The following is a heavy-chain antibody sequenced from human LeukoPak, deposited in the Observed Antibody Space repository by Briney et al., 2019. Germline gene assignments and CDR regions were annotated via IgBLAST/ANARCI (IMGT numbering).Heavy chain of an antibody. CDR3: VRRGSSSYWYFDL. V-gene: IGHV4-59*08. D-gene: IGHD6-13*01. J-gene: IGHJ2*01. CDR2: IDYSGNT. Sequence: PSETLSLTCTVSVGSISTYYWSWIRQPPGEGLEWIGNIDYSGNTNYNPSLKSRVTISADTSKNQFSLKLTSVTAADTAVYFCVRRGSSSYWYFDLWGRGTLVTVSS. CDR1: VGSISTYY.